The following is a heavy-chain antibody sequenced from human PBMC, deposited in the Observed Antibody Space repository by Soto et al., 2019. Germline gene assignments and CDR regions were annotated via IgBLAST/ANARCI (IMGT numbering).Heavy chain of an antibody. CDR2: IYHPGTT. J-gene: IGHJ6*02. CDR3: ARGHYYYGMDV. V-gene: IGHV4-38-2*01. CDR1: GDSISRGYH. Sequence: PSETLSLTCAVSGDSISRGYHWAWIRQPPGEGLEWVASIYHPGTTYYNPSLKSRLTMSMDRAKDHFSLNLTSVTAADTAVYFCARGHYYYGMDVWGQGITVTVSS.